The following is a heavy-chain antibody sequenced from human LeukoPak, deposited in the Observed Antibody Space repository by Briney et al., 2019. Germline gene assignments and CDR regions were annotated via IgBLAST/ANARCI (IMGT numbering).Heavy chain of an antibody. V-gene: IGHV3-23*01. CDR3: AKDPPRGSGDAFDI. D-gene: IGHD2-15*01. J-gene: IGHJ3*02. CDR2: ISGSASST. Sequence: PGGSLRLSCAASGFTFSNYAMSWVRQAPGKGLEWVSTISGSASSTYYADSVKGRFTISRDNSRNTLYLQMDSLRAEDSAVYYCAKDPPRGSGDAFDIWGQGTRVTVSS. CDR1: GFTFSNYA.